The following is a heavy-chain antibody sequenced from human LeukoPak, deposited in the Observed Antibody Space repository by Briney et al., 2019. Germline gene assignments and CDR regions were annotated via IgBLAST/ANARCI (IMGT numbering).Heavy chain of an antibody. CDR1: GFTFSSYA. J-gene: IGHJ3*02. V-gene: IGHV3-23*01. CDR2: ISGSGGST. CDR3: AKVGGVIGAFDI. Sequence: GGSLRLSCAASGFTFSSYAMSWVRQAPGKGLEWVSAISGSGGSTYYADSVKGRFTISRDNSKNTLYLQMNSLRAEDTAVYHCAKVGGVIGAFDIWGQGTMVTVSS. D-gene: IGHD3-16*01.